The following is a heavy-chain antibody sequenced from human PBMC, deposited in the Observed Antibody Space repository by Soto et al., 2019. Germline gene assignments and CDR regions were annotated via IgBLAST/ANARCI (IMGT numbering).Heavy chain of an antibody. CDR1: GYTFTGHY. J-gene: IGHJ6*02. CDR3: ARVGHAGNGSVYYYGLDV. V-gene: IGHV1-2*02. Sequence: ASVKVSCKASGYTFTGHYLHWVRQAPGQGLEWMGWINSNSGDTNYAQKFQGRVTVTRDTSISTAYMALDRLRSDDTAVYYCARVGHAGNGSVYYYGLDVWGQGTTVTVSS. D-gene: IGHD6-13*01. CDR2: INSNSGDT.